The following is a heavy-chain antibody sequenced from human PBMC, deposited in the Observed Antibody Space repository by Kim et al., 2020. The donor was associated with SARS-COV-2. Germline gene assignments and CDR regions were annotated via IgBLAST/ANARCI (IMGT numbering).Heavy chain of an antibody. V-gene: IGHV1-69*13. Sequence: SVKVSCKASGGTFSSYAISWVRQAPGQGLEWMGGIIPIFGTANYAQKFQGRVTITADESTSTAYMELSSLRSEDTAVYYCARDALPYYYDSSGYYYGGYWGQGTLVTVSS. J-gene: IGHJ4*02. D-gene: IGHD3-22*01. CDR3: ARDALPYYYDSSGYYYGGY. CDR2: IIPIFGTA. CDR1: GGTFSSYA.